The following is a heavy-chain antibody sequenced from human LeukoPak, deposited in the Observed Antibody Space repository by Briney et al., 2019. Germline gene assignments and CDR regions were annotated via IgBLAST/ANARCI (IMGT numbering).Heavy chain of an antibody. CDR2: STADGRDT. Sequence: PGGSLRLSCAASGFSFSNYAMSWVRRAPGKGLEWVSGSTADGRDTYYADSVKGRFTISRDNSKNTLSLQMNSLRAEDTAVYYCAKDPLSFSSSWYPNWFGPWGQGTLVTVSS. D-gene: IGHD6-13*01. CDR3: AKDPLSFSSSWYPNWFGP. CDR1: GFSFSNYA. J-gene: IGHJ5*02. V-gene: IGHV3-23*01.